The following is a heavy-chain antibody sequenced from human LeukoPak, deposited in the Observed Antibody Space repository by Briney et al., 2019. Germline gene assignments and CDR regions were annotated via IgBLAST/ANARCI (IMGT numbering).Heavy chain of an antibody. CDR3: AKASYCSSTSCYNNNWFDP. Sequence: GGSLRLSCAASGFTFSSYAMSWVRQAPGKGLEWVSAISGSGGSTYYADSVKGRFTISRDNSKITLYLQMNSLRAEDTAVYYCAKASYCSSTSCYNNNWFDPWGQGTLVTVSS. CDR1: GFTFSSYA. V-gene: IGHV3-23*01. J-gene: IGHJ5*02. CDR2: ISGSGGST. D-gene: IGHD2-2*02.